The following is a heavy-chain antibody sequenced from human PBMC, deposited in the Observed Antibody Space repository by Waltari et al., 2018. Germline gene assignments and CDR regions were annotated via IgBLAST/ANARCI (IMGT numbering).Heavy chain of an antibody. Sequence: QVQLVESGGGVVQPGRSLRLSCAASGFTFSSLARLWVRQAPGKGLEWVAVISYDGSNKYYADSVKGRFTISRDNSKNTLYLQMNSLRAEDTAVYYCAAATPVVPAAIDYWGQGTLVTVSS. CDR1: GFTFSSLA. V-gene: IGHV3-30-3*01. D-gene: IGHD2-2*02. J-gene: IGHJ4*02. CDR2: ISYDGSNK. CDR3: AAATPVVPAAIDY.